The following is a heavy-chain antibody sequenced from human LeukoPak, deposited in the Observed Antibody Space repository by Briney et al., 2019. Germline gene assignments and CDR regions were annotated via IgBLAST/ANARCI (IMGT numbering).Heavy chain of an antibody. D-gene: IGHD3-16*02. Sequence: SETLSLTCAVYGGSFSGYYWSWIRQPPGKGLEWIGEINHSGSTNYNPSLKSRVTISVDTSKNQFSLKLSSVTAADTAAYYCARRITFGGVIAKGRWFDPWGQGTLVTVSS. CDR3: ARRITFGGVIAKGRWFDP. J-gene: IGHJ5*02. V-gene: IGHV4-34*01. CDR1: GGSFSGYY. CDR2: INHSGST.